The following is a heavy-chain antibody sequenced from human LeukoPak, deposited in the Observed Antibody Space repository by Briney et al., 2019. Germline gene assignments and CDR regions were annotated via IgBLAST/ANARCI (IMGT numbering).Heavy chain of an antibody. V-gene: IGHV4-39*01. CDR1: GGSISSSSYY. J-gene: IGHJ4*02. CDR2: IYYSGST. D-gene: IGHD4-17*01. CDR3: ARHRMTTVTN. Sequence: SETLSLTCTVSGGSISSSSYYWGWIRQPPGKGLEWIGSIYYSGSTYYNPSLKSRVTISVGTSKNQFSLKLSSVTAADTAVYYCARHRMTTVTNWGQGTLVTVSS.